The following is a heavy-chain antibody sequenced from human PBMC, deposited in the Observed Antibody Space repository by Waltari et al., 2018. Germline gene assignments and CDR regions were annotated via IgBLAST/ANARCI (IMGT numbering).Heavy chain of an antibody. CDR3: ARSLSRGGIDYYYYYGMDV. CDR2: INAGNGNT. D-gene: IGHD6-19*01. CDR1: GYTFTSYA. V-gene: IGHV1-3*01. Sequence: QVQLVQSGAEVKKPGASVKVSCKASGYTFTSYAMHWVRQAPGQRLEWMGWINAGNGNTKDSQKFQGRVTITRDTSASTAYMELSSLRSEDTAVYYCARSLSRGGIDYYYYYGMDVWGQGTTVTVSS. J-gene: IGHJ6*02.